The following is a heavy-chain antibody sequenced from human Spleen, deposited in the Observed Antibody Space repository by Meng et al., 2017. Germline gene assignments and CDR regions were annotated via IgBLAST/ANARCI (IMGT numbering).Heavy chain of an antibody. CDR3: ARGPTTMAHDFDY. CDR2: IKHSGST. J-gene: IGHJ4*02. V-gene: IGHV4-34*01. Sequence: VTPPPCGAGLLKPSETLSLPGGVSGGSFSEYYWSWIRPPTGKGLEWIGEIKHSGSTNYNPSLESRATISVDTSQNNLSLKLSSVTAADSAVYYCARGPTTMAHDFDYWGQGTLVTVSS. D-gene: IGHD4-11*01. CDR1: GGSFSEYY.